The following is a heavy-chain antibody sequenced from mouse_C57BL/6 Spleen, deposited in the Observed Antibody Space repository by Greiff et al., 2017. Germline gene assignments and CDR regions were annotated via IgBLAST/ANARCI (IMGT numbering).Heavy chain of an antibody. V-gene: IGHV1-69*01. CDR1: GYTFTSYW. CDR2: IDPSDSYT. D-gene: IGHD1-1*01. J-gene: IGHJ4*01. CDR3: ARSVVELDY. Sequence: VQLQQPGAELVMPGASVKLSCKASGYTFTSYWMHWVKQRPGQGLEWIGEIDPSDSYTNYNQKFKGKSTLTVDKSSSTAYMQLSRLTSEDSAVYYCARSVVELDYWGQGTSVTVSS.